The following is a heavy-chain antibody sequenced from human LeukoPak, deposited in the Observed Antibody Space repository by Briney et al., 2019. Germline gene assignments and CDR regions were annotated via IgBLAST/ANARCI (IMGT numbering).Heavy chain of an antibody. CDR1: GGTFSSYA. J-gene: IGHJ6*03. CDR3: AAGQRWLQGVDYYYYYMDV. Sequence: SVKVSCKASGGTFSSYAISWVRQAPGQGLEWMGGIIPIFGTANYAQKFQGRVTITTDESTSTAYMELSSLRSEDTAVYYCAAGQRWLQGVDYYYYYMDVWGKGTTVTVSS. CDR2: IIPIFGTA. V-gene: IGHV1-69*05. D-gene: IGHD5-24*01.